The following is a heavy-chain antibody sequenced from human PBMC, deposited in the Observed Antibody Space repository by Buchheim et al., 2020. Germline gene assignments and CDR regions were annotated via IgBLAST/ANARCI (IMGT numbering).Heavy chain of an antibody. CDR2: ISGSGIAT. CDR3: AKGLRYYDSGSYYLDY. CDR1: GFTFSSYA. J-gene: IGHJ4*02. D-gene: IGHD3-10*01. V-gene: IGHV3-23*01. Sequence: EVQLLESGGGLVQPGGSLRLSCAASGFTFSSYAMTWVRQAPGKGLEWVSFISGSGIATYSADSVTGRFTISRDTSKYTVYLQMNSLRAEDTAVYYCAKGLRYYDSGSYYLDYWGQGTL.